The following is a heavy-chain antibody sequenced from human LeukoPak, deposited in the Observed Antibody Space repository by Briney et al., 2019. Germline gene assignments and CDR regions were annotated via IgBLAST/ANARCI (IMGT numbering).Heavy chain of an antibody. CDR1: GGSFSGYY. V-gene: IGHV4-34*01. J-gene: IGHJ3*02. Sequence: PSETLSLTCAVYGGSFSGYYWSWIRQPPGKGLEWIGEINHSGSTNYNPSLKSRVTISVDTSKNQFYLKLSSVTAADTAVYYCARGLLRYFDWLLYGAFDIWGQGTMVTVSS. D-gene: IGHD3-9*01. CDR2: INHSGST. CDR3: ARGLLRYFDWLLYGAFDI.